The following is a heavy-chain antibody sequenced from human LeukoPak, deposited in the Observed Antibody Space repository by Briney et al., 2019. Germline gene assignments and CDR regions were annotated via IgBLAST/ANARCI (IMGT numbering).Heavy chain of an antibody. CDR2: ISYDGSNK. D-gene: IGHD5-12*01. V-gene: IGHV3-30*04. Sequence: GGSLRLSCAASGFTFSSYAMHWVRQAPGKGLEWVAVISYDGSNKYYADSVKGRFTISRDNSKNTLYLQMNSLRAEDTAVYYCAIGSSGYDPGGVDYWGQGTLVTVSS. J-gene: IGHJ4*02. CDR1: GFTFSSYA. CDR3: AIGSSGYDPGGVDY.